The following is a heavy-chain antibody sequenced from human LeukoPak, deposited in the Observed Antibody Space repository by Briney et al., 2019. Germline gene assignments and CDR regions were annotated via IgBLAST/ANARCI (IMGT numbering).Heavy chain of an antibody. CDR3: AKLDRWAGWESDY. V-gene: IGHV3-30-3*02. CDR1: GFTFSSYA. Sequence: GGSLRLSCAASGFTFSSYAMHWVRQAPGKGLEWVAVISYDGSNKYYADSVKGRFTISRDNSKDTLYLQMNSLRAEDTAVYYCAKLDRWAGWESDYWGQGTLVTVSP. D-gene: IGHD3/OR15-3a*01. J-gene: IGHJ4*02. CDR2: ISYDGSNK.